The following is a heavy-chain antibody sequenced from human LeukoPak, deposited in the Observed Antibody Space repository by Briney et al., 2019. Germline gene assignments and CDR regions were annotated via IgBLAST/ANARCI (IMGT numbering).Heavy chain of an antibody. Sequence: GGSLRLSCAASGFTFSSYWMHWVRQAPGKGLGWVSRINSDGSSTSYADSLKGRFTISKDNAKNTLYLQMNSLRAEDTAVYYCARAGIVGATDAFDIWGQGTMVTVSS. CDR1: GFTFSSYW. J-gene: IGHJ3*02. V-gene: IGHV3-74*01. D-gene: IGHD1-26*01. CDR3: ARAGIVGATDAFDI. CDR2: INSDGSST.